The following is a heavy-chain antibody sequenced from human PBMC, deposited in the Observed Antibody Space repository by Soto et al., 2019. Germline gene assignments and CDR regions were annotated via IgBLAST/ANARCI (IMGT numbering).Heavy chain of an antibody. J-gene: IGHJ5*02. Sequence: PGESLKISCKGSGYSFTSYCIGWVRQMPGKGLEWMGIIYPGDSDTRYSPSFQGQVTISADKSISTAYLQWSSLKASDTAMYYCARLRSIVVVGNWFDPWGQGTLVTVSS. CDR2: IYPGDSDT. D-gene: IGHD2-2*01. CDR1: GYSFTSYC. V-gene: IGHV5-51*01. CDR3: ARLRSIVVVGNWFDP.